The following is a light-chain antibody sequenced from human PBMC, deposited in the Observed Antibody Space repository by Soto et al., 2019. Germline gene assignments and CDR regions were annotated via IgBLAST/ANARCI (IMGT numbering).Light chain of an antibody. CDR3: LQHNSFPRT. J-gene: IGKJ1*01. Sequence: DIQMTQSPSSLSASVGDRVTITCRASQGIRIDLGWFQQRPGKAPKRLIYGASSLQSGVPPRFSGSGYGTEFTLTISNXQPEDFATYHCLQHNSFPRTFGQGTKV. CDR1: QGIRID. CDR2: GAS. V-gene: IGKV1-17*02.